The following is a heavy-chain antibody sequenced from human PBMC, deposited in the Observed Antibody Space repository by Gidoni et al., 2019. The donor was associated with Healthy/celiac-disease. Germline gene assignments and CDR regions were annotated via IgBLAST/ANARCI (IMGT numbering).Heavy chain of an antibody. CDR1: GFTFSSYC. J-gene: IGHJ4*02. D-gene: IGHD3-16*01. V-gene: IGHV3-74*01. CDR3: ARTRRDPCLYLLDY. CDR2: INSDGSST. Sequence: EVQLVESGGGLVQPGGSLRLSCSASGFTFSSYCMHWVRQAPGKGLVWVSRINSDGSSTSYADSVKGRFTISRDNAKNTLYLQMNSLRAEDTAVYYCARTRRDPCLYLLDYWGQGTLVTVSS.